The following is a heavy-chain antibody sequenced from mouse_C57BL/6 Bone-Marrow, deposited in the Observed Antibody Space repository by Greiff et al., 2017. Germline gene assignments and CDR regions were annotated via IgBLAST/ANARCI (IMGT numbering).Heavy chain of an antibody. D-gene: IGHD1-2*01. CDR1: GYTFTTYP. CDR2: FHPYNDDT. Sequence: QVQLQQSGAELVKPGASVKMSCKASGYTFTTYPIEWMKQNHGKSLEWIGNFHPYNDDTKYNEKFKGKATLTVEQSSSTVYLELSRLTSDDSAVYCCARREHGPREFAYWGQGTLVTVSA. V-gene: IGHV1-47*01. CDR3: ARREHGPREFAY. J-gene: IGHJ3*01.